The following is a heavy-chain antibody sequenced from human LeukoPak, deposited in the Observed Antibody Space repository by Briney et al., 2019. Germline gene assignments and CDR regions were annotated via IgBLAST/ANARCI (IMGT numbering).Heavy chain of an antibody. D-gene: IGHD3-3*01. J-gene: IGHJ4*02. CDR3: AKGRFVSHYYFDY. CDR2: IYSGGST. CDR1: GFTVSSNY. Sequence: PGGSLRLSCAASGFTVSSNYMSWVRQAPGKGLEWVSIIYSGGSTFYADSVKGRFTISRDNSKNTLYLQMNSLRAEDTAVYYCAKGRFVSHYYFDYWGQGTLVTVSS. V-gene: IGHV3-53*01.